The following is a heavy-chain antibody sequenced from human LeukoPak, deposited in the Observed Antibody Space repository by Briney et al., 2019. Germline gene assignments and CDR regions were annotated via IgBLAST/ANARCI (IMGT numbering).Heavy chain of an antibody. CDR3: ARVEYSSSSYYYYYMDV. J-gene: IGHJ6*03. CDR1: GGSISSGSYY. Sequence: SQTLSLTCTVSGGSISSGSYYWSWIRQPAGKGLEWIGRIYTSGSTNHNPSLKSRVTISVDTSKNQFSLKLSSVTAADTAVYYCARVEYSSSSYYYYYMDVWGKGTTVTVSS. CDR2: IYTSGST. D-gene: IGHD6-6*01. V-gene: IGHV4-61*02.